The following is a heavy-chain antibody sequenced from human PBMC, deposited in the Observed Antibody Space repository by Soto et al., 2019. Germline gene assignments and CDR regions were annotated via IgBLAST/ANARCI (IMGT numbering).Heavy chain of an antibody. V-gene: IGHV3-23*01. CDR2: ISGSPSST. Sequence: GGSLRLSCAASGFTFSTYAMSWVRQAPEKGLEWVSAISGSPSSTYYADSVKGRFTISRDNSKKTLFLQMNSLRAEDTAIYYCAKDGYDSRGDLYYFDYWGQGIRVTLSS. J-gene: IGHJ4*02. CDR3: AKDGYDSRGDLYYFDY. CDR1: GFTFSTYA. D-gene: IGHD3-22*01.